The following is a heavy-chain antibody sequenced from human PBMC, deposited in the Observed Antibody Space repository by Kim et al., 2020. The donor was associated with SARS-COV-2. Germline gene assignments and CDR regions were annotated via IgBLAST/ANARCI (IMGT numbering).Heavy chain of an antibody. J-gene: IGHJ4*02. CDR3: AKSRTYYYDSSGYYGGLYFDY. CDR2: ISGSGGST. Sequence: GGSLRLSCAASGFTFSSYAMSWVRQAPGKGLEWVSAISGSGGSTYYADSVKGRFTISRDNSKNTLYLQMNSLRAEDTAVYYCAKSRTYYYDSSGYYGGLYFDYWGQGTLVTVSS. CDR1: GFTFSSYA. V-gene: IGHV3-23*01. D-gene: IGHD3-22*01.